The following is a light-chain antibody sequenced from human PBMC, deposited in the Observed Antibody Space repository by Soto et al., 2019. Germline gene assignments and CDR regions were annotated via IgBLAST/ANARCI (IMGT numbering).Light chain of an antibody. CDR1: SSDVGAYNY. CDR2: DVS. J-gene: IGLJ1*01. Sequence: QSSLTQPAPLSGSPGQSITLSRTGTSSDVGAYNYASWYQQYPGEAPKVIIYDVSHRPAGVSNRFSGSKSGNTASLTISGLQTQDEADYYCSSYTSATTYVFGTGTKVTVL. CDR3: SSYTSATTYV. V-gene: IGLV2-14*01.